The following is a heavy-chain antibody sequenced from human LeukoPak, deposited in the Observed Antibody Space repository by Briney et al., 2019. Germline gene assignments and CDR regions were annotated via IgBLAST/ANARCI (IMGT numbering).Heavy chain of an antibody. D-gene: IGHD3-22*01. J-gene: IGHJ4*02. V-gene: IGHV4-39*01. CDR1: GGSISSSSYY. CDR3: ARRVDYYDSSGYYHHFDS. Sequence: SETLSLTCTVSGGSISSSSYYWGWIRQPPGKGLEWIGSFYYSGSTYYNPSLKSRVTICVDTSKNQFSLKLSSVTAADTAAYYCARRVDYYDSSGYYHHFDSWGQGTLVTVSS. CDR2: FYYSGST.